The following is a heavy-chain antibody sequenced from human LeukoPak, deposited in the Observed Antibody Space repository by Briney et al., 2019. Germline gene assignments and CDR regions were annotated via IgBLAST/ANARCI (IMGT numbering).Heavy chain of an antibody. J-gene: IGHJ4*02. V-gene: IGHV3-33*08. Sequence: GGSLRLSCAASGFTFSSYWMSWVRQAPGKGLEWVAVIWYDGSNKYYADSVKGRFTISRDNSKNTLYLQMNSLRAEDTAVYYCARSQLVSNFDYWGQGTLVTVSS. CDR3: ARSQLVSNFDY. D-gene: IGHD6-6*01. CDR1: GFTFSSYW. CDR2: IWYDGSNK.